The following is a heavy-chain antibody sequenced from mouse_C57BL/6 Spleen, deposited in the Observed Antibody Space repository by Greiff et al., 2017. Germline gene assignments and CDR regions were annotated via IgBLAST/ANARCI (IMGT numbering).Heavy chain of an antibody. CDR2: FYPGSGSI. CDR3: ARQEGYYGSSGYFDV. J-gene: IGHJ1*03. D-gene: IGHD1-1*01. CDR1: GYTFTEYT. Sequence: QVQLKQSGAELVKPGASVKLSCKASGYTFTEYTIHWVKQRSGQGLERIGWFYPGSGSIKYNEKFKDKATLTADKSSSTVYMVLSRLSTEDSAFYFWARQEGYYGSSGYFDVWGTGTTVTVSS. V-gene: IGHV1-62-2*01.